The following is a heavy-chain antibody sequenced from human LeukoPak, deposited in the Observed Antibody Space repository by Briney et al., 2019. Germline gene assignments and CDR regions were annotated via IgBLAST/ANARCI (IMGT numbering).Heavy chain of an antibody. Sequence: SETLSLTCAAYGGSFSGYYWSWIRQPPGKGLEWIGEINHSGSTNYNPSLKSRVTISVDTSKNQFSLKLSSVTAADTAVYYCARSLYYYGSDSFDIWGQGTMVTVSS. CDR2: INHSGST. CDR3: ARSLYYYGSDSFDI. J-gene: IGHJ3*02. D-gene: IGHD3-10*01. V-gene: IGHV4-34*01. CDR1: GGSFSGYY.